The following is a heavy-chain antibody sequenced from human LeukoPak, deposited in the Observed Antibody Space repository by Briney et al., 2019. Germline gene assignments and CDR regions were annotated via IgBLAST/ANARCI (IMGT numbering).Heavy chain of an antibody. CDR3: ARGDMYYDFWSGYYPSYFDY. V-gene: IGHV4-34*01. D-gene: IGHD3-3*01. J-gene: IGHJ4*02. CDR2: INHSGST. CDR1: GGSISSYY. Sequence: SETLSLTCTVPGGSISSYYWSWIRQPPGKGLEWIGEINHSGSTNYNPSLKSRVTISVDTSKNQFSLKLSSVTAADTAVYYCARGDMYYDFWSGYYPSYFDYWGQGTLVTVSS.